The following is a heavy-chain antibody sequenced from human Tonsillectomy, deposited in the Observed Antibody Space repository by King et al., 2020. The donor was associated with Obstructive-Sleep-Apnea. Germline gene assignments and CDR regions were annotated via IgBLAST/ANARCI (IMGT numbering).Heavy chain of an antibody. CDR3: AKCYDSSLTAIDY. J-gene: IGHJ4*02. CDR1: GFTFSSYA. Sequence: VQLVESGGDLVQPGGSLRLSCAASGFTFSSYAMNWVRQAPGKGLEWVSAISGRGTSTYYAGSVKGRFTISRDNSRSSLYLQLNSLRAEDTAVYYCAKCYDSSLTAIDYWGLGTLVTVSS. D-gene: IGHD3-22*01. V-gene: IGHV3-23*04. CDR2: ISGRGTST.